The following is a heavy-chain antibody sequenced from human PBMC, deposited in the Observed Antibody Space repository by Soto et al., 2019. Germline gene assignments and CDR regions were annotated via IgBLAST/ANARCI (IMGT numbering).Heavy chain of an antibody. D-gene: IGHD3-10*01. CDR2: IYYSGST. Sequence: SETLSLTCTVSGGSISSYYWSWIRQPPGKGLEWIGYIYYSGSTIYNPSLKSRVTISVDTSKNQFSLKLSSVTAADTAVYYCASSMVRGFPYYYYGMDVWGQGTTVTVSS. CDR1: GGSISSYY. V-gene: IGHV4-59*08. J-gene: IGHJ6*02. CDR3: ASSMVRGFPYYYYGMDV.